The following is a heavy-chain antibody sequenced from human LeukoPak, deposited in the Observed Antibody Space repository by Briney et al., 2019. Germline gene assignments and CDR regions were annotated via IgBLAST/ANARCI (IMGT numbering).Heavy chain of an antibody. CDR1: GFTFSSYA. CDR3: AKAYYYDSSAYYSGRLLYFQH. V-gene: IGHV3-23*01. J-gene: IGHJ1*01. CDR2: ISAGGGST. Sequence: PGGSLRLSCAAPGFTFSSYAMSWVRPPPGKGLEWVSAISAGGGSTYYADSVKDRFTISRYNSKNTLYLQMNSMRAEDTAVYYCAKAYYYDSSAYYSGRLLYFQHWGQGTLVTVSS. D-gene: IGHD3-22*01.